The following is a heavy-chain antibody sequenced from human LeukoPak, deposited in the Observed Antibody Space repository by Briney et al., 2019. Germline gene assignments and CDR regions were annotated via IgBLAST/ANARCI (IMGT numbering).Heavy chain of an antibody. CDR2: INHSGST. CDR3: ARLRGSNYRFVDY. CDR1: GGSFSGYY. D-gene: IGHD1-26*01. V-gene: IGHV4-34*01. Sequence: SETLSLTCAVYGGSFSGYYWSWIRQPPGKGVEWIGEINHSGSTNYDPSLKSRVTISVDTSKNQFSLKLSSVTAADTAVYYCARLRGSNYRFVDYWGQGTLVTVSS. J-gene: IGHJ4*02.